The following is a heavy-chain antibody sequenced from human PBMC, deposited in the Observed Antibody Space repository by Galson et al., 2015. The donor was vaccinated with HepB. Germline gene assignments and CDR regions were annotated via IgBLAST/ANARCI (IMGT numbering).Heavy chain of an antibody. CDR3: ARDKQVGATYLDY. V-gene: IGHV3-7*01. D-gene: IGHD1-26*01. CDR1: GFNFINYY. J-gene: IGHJ4*02. Sequence: SLRLSCAASGFNFINYYMSWVRQAPGKGLEWVANIKQDGSEQDYVDSVKGRFTISRDNAKNSLYLEMNSLRAEDTAIYYCARDKQVGATYLDYWGQGTLVTVSS. CDR2: IKQDGSEQ.